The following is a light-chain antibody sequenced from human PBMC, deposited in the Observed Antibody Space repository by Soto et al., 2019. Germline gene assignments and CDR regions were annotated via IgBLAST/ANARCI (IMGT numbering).Light chain of an antibody. V-gene: IGLV2-14*03. CDR1: SSDVGGYNF. CDR2: EVT. CDR3: CSHSSSITWM. Sequence: QSALTQTAPVSGSPGQSITISCTGTSSDVGGYNFVSWYQQHPGKAPKLIIHEVTNRPSGVSTRFSGSKSGNTASLTISGLPAEDEAVYYCCSHSSSITWMFGGGTQLTVL. J-gene: IGLJ7*01.